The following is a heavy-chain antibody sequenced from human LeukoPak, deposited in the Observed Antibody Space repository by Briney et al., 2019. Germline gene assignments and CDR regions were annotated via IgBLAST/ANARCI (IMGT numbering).Heavy chain of an antibody. D-gene: IGHD3-10*01. CDR2: FYSGGST. CDR1: GFTVSSNY. CDR3: AKALWFGESREHFDY. V-gene: IGHV3-53*01. Sequence: GGSLRLSCAASGFTVSSNYMTWVRQAPGKGLEWVSVFYSGGSTYYADSVKGRFTISRDNSKNTLYLQMNSLRAEDTAVYYCAKALWFGESREHFDYWGQGTLVTVSS. J-gene: IGHJ4*02.